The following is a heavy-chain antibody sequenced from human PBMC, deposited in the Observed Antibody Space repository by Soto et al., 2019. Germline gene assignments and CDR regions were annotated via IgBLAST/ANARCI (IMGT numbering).Heavy chain of an antibody. CDR3: TRTPEVDYDYYYYMDV. CDR2: IRSKAYGGTT. V-gene: IGHV3-49*03. D-gene: IGHD2-2*01. J-gene: IGHJ6*03. CDR1: GFTFGDYA. Sequence: GGSLRLSCTASGFTFGDYAMSWFRQAPGKGLEWVGFIRSKAYGGTTEYAASVKGRFTISRDDSKSIAYLQMNSLKTEDTAVYYCTRTPEVDYDYYYYMDVWGKGTTVTVSS.